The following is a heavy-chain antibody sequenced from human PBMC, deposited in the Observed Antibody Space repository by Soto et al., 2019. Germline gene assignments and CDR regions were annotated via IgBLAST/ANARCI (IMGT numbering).Heavy chain of an antibody. D-gene: IGHD3-3*01. CDR1: GFTFSSYA. V-gene: IGHV3-23*01. Sequence: EVQLLESGGGLVQPGGSLRLSCAASGFTFSSYAMSWVRQAPGKGLEWVSAISGSGGSTYYADSVKGRFTISRDNSKNTLYLQMNSLRGEDTAVYYCASTWSGYYYFDSWGQGTLVTVSS. J-gene: IGHJ4*02. CDR3: ASTWSGYYYFDS. CDR2: ISGSGGST.